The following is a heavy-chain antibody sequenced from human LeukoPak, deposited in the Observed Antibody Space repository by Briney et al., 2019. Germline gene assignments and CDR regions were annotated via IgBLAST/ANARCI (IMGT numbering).Heavy chain of an antibody. Sequence: SETLSLTCAVSGYSLSSGHYWGWIRQPPGKGLEWIGSIYHSGSTYYNPSLKSRVTISVDTSKNQFSLKLSSVTAADTAMYYCARRGGSYSYYYMDVWGKGTTVTVSS. J-gene: IGHJ6*03. CDR3: ARRGGSYSYYYMDV. V-gene: IGHV4-38-2*01. CDR2: IYHSGST. CDR1: GYSLSSGHY. D-gene: IGHD1-26*01.